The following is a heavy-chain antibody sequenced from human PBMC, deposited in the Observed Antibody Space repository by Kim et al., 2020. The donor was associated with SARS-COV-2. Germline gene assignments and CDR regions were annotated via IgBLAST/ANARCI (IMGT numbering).Heavy chain of an antibody. CDR1: GFTFSSYS. J-gene: IGHJ4*02. CDR2: ISSSSSYI. D-gene: IGHD3-10*01. V-gene: IGHV3-21*01. Sequence: GGSLRLSCAASGFTFSSYSMNWVRQAPGKGLEWVSSISSSSSYIYYADSVKGRFTISRDNAKNSLYLQMNSLRAEDTAVYYCARDLTGGRHYYGSGSYFDYWGQGTLVTVSS. CDR3: ARDLTGGRHYYGSGSYFDY.